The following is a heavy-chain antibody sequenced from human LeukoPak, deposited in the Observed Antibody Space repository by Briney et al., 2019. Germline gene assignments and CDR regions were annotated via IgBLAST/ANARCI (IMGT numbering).Heavy chain of an antibody. CDR1: GGTFSSYA. Sequence: SVTVSFTASGGTFSSYAISWVRQAPGQGLEWMGGIIPIFGTANYAQKFQGRVTITADESTSTAYMELSSLRSEDTAVYYCARAGPTRPYSSSLEAYFDYWGQGTLVTVSS. V-gene: IGHV1-69*13. J-gene: IGHJ4*02. CDR2: IIPIFGTA. D-gene: IGHD6-13*01. CDR3: ARAGPTRPYSSSLEAYFDY.